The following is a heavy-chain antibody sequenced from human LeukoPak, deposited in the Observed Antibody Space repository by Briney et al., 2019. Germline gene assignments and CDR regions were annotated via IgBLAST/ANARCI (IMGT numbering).Heavy chain of an antibody. CDR2: ISWNSGSI. V-gene: IGHV3-9*01. D-gene: IGHD3-22*01. CDR1: GFTFSIFA. J-gene: IGHJ4*02. Sequence: GGSLRLSCAASGFTFSIFAMYWVRQAPGKGLEWVSGISWNSGSIGYADSVKGRFTISRDNAKNSLYLQMNSLRAEDTALYYCAKDASPDYYDSSHLNYWGQGTLVTVSS. CDR3: AKDASPDYYDSSHLNY.